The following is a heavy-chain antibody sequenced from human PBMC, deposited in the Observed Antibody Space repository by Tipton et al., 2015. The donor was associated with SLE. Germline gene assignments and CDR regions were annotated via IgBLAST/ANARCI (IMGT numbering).Heavy chain of an antibody. CDR1: GFTFSNAW. CDR3: TTDPGSSGRYYFDY. CDR2: IKSKTDGGTT. Sequence: SLRLSCAASGFTFSNAWMSWVRQATGKGLEWVGRIKSKTDGGTTDYAAPVKGRFTISRDDSKNTLYLQMNSLKTEDTAVYYCTTDPGSSGRYYFDYWGQGTLVTVSS. V-gene: IGHV3-15*01. D-gene: IGHD6-19*01. J-gene: IGHJ4*02.